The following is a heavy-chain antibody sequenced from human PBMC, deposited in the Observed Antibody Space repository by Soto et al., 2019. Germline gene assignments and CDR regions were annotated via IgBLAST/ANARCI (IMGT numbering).Heavy chain of an antibody. CDR2: VSTNDDRT. V-gene: IGHV1-18*01. Sequence: ASVKVSCKTSGYIFTAYGLAWVRQAPGQRPEWMGWVSTNDDRTNYAQKFQGRVTMTTDRSTTTTSMELRSLRPDDTAVYYCARELNTESSAYYSFAFWGQGTLVTVSS. CDR1: GYIFTAYG. D-gene: IGHD3-22*01. J-gene: IGHJ4*02. CDR3: ARELNTESSAYYSFAF.